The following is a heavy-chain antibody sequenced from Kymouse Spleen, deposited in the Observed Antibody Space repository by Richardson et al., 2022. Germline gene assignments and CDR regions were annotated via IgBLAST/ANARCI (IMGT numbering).Heavy chain of an antibody. J-gene: IGHJ4*02. V-gene: IGHV4-61*01. D-gene: IGHD3-9*01. CDR2: IYYSGST. Sequence: QVQLQESGPGLVKPSETLSLTCTVSGGSVSSGSYYWSWIRQPPGKGLEWIGYIYYSGSTNYNPSLKSRVTISVDTSKNQFSLKLSSVTAADTAVYYCATTYYDILTGYYNEDYWGQGTLVTVSS. CDR1: GGSVSSGSYY. CDR3: ATTYYDILTGYYNEDY.